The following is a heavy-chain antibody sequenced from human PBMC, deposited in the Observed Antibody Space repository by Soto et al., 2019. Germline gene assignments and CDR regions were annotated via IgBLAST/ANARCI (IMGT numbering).Heavy chain of an antibody. Sequence: GGSLRLSCAASGFTFSDYYMSWIRQTSGKGLEWVSYIGTRSTYTDYADSVKGRFTISRDNAKRSLYLQMDSLRADDTAVYYCVRNPFDYWGQGTLVTVSS. CDR3: VRNPFDY. V-gene: IGHV3-11*03. J-gene: IGHJ4*02. CDR2: IGTRSTYT. CDR1: GFTFSDYY.